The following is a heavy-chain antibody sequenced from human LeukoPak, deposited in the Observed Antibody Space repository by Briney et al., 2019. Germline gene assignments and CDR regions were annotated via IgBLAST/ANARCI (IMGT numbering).Heavy chain of an antibody. D-gene: IGHD2-2*01. CDR3: ARGTTVTNIVVVPAAFDY. Sequence: ASVKVSCKAFGYTFTGYYMRWVRQAPGQGLEWMGWINPNSGGTNYAQKFQGRVTMTRDTSISTAYMGLSRLRSDDTAVYYCARGTTVTNIVVVPAAFDYWGQGTLVTVSS. CDR1: GYTFTGYY. CDR2: INPNSGGT. V-gene: IGHV1-2*02. J-gene: IGHJ4*02.